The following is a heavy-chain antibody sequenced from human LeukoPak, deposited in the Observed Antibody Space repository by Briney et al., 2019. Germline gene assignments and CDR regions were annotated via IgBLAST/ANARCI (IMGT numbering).Heavy chain of an antibody. CDR1: GLLFSSYG. Sequence: PGGSLRLSCAASGLLFSSYGMHWVRQAPGKGLEWVAVIWYDGSNKYYADSVKGRFTISRDNSKNTLYLQMSSLRAEDTAVYYCARESEWGFDYWGQGTLVTVSS. D-gene: IGHD1-26*01. V-gene: IGHV3-33*01. J-gene: IGHJ4*02. CDR3: ARESEWGFDY. CDR2: IWYDGSNK.